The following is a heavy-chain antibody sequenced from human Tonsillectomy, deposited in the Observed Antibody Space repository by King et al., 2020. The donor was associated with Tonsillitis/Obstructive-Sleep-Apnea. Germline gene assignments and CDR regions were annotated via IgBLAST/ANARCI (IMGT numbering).Heavy chain of an antibody. J-gene: IGHJ6*02. D-gene: IGHD2-21*01. Sequence: VQLVESGGGVVQPGRSLRLSCAASGFTFSSYAMHWVRQAPGKGLEWVAVISYDGSNKYYADSVKGRFTISRDNSKNTLYLQMNSLRAEETAVYYCARDGSPIVVVSNYYYYYGMDVWGQGTTVTVSS. CDR2: ISYDGSNK. CDR3: ARDGSPIVVVSNYYYYYGMDV. V-gene: IGHV3-30*04. CDR1: GFTFSSYA.